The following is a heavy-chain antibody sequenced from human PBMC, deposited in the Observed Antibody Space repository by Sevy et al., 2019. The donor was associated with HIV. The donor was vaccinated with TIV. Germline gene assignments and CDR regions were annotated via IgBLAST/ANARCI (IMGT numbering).Heavy chain of an antibody. Sequence: GGPLRLSCAASGFTFSSYAMHWVRQAPGKGLEWVAVISYDGSNKYYADSVKGRFTISRDNSKNTLYLQMNSLRAEDTAVYYCARDPIRGRRVYYFDYWGQGTLVTVSS. V-gene: IGHV3-30-3*01. J-gene: IGHJ4*02. D-gene: IGHD3-10*01. CDR2: ISYDGSNK. CDR1: GFTFSSYA. CDR3: ARDPIRGRRVYYFDY.